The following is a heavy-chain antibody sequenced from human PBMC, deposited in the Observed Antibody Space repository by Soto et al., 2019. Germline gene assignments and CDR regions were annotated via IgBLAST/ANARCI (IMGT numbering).Heavy chain of an antibody. Sequence: SETLSLTCTVSGGSISSYYWSWIRQPAGKGLEWIGRIYTSGSTNYNPSLKSRVTMSVDTSKNQFSLKLSSVTAADTAVYYCARGRGGDSSGYYYFLIDYWGQGTLVTVSS. D-gene: IGHD3-22*01. J-gene: IGHJ4*02. CDR2: IYTSGST. CDR3: ARGRGGDSSGYYYFLIDY. V-gene: IGHV4-4*07. CDR1: GGSISSYY.